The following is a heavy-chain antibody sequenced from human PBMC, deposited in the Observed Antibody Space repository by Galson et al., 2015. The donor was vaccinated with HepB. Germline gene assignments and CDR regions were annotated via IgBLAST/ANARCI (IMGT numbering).Heavy chain of an antibody. Sequence: SLRLSCAASGFTFSSYSMNWVRQAPGKGLEWVSYISSSSSTIYYADSVKGRFTISRDNAKNSLYLQMNSLRDEDTAVYYCARIEHDYGDCFDYWGQGTLVTVSS. CDR3: ARIEHDYGDCFDY. D-gene: IGHD4-17*01. CDR1: GFTFSSYS. V-gene: IGHV3-48*02. J-gene: IGHJ4*02. CDR2: ISSSSSTI.